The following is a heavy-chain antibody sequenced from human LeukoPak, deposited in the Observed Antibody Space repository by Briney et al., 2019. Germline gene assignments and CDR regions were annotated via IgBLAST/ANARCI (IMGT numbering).Heavy chain of an antibody. CDR1: GFTFSSYG. CDR3: ARFTTVTAHFDY. D-gene: IGHD4-17*01. Sequence: GGSLRLSCAASGFTFSSYGMHWVRQAPGKGLEWVAFIRYDGSNKYYADSVKGRFTISRDNSKNTLYLQMNSLRAEDTAVYYCARFTTVTAHFDYWGQGTLVTVSS. CDR2: IRYDGSNK. V-gene: IGHV3-30*02. J-gene: IGHJ4*02.